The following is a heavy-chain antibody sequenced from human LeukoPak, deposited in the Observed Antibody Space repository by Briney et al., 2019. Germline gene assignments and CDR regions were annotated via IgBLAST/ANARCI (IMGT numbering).Heavy chain of an antibody. J-gene: IGHJ4*02. CDR3: ARDHGYSSGWYNC. CDR2: INPNSGGT. V-gene: IGHV1-2*02. CDR1: GYTFTGYY. Sequence: ASVKVSCKASGYTFTGYYMHWVRQAPGQGLEWMGWINPNSGGTNYAQKFQGRVTMTRDTSISTAYMELSRLRSDDTAVYYCARDHGYSSGWYNCWGQGTLVTISS. D-gene: IGHD6-19*01.